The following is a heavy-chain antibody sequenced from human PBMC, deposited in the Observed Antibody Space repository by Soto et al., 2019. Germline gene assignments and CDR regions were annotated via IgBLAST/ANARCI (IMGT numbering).Heavy chain of an antibody. CDR2: MYHSGTT. D-gene: IGHD3-16*01. Sequence: SETLSLTCTVSNYSISSGYYWGWIRQSPGEGLEWIVSMYHSGTTYYNPSLKSRVTISIDTSKNQFSLKLTSVTSADTAVYFCARVAFGPIGYWGQGTLVTVSS. J-gene: IGHJ4*02. CDR3: ARVAFGPIGY. V-gene: IGHV4-38-2*02. CDR1: NYSISSGYY.